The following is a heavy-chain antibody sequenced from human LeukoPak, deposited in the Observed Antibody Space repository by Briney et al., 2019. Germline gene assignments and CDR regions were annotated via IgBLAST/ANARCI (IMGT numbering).Heavy chain of an antibody. CDR3: ARGYSGTTYPDY. D-gene: IGHD1-1*01. V-gene: IGHV1-69*04. CDR1: GGTFSSYA. Sequence: SVKVSCKASGGTFSSYAISWVRQAPGQGLEWMGRIIPILGIANYAQKFQGRVTITADKSTSTAYMELSSLRSEDTAVYYCARGYSGTTYPDYWGQGTLVTVSS. CDR2: IIPILGIA. J-gene: IGHJ4*02.